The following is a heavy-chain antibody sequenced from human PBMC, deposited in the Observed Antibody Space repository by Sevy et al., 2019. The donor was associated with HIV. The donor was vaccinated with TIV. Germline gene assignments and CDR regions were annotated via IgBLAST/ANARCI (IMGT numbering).Heavy chain of an antibody. V-gene: IGHV3-30*18. J-gene: IGHJ4*02. CDR2: ISYDGSDK. D-gene: IGHD2-15*01. CDR3: AKPTIGGDIVVVVPATAFDF. Sequence: GGSLRLSCAASGFTFSSYGMHWVRQAPGKGMEWVAVISYDGSDKYFADSVKGRFTISRDNSKNTLYLQMNSLRTEDTAVYFCAKPTIGGDIVVVVPATAFDFWGQGTLVTVSS. CDR1: GFTFSSYG.